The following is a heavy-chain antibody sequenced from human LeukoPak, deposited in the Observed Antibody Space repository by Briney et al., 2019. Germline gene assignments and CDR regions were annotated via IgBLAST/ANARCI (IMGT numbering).Heavy chain of an antibody. D-gene: IGHD4-11*01. CDR2: IYYSGST. CDR1: GGSISSYY. V-gene: IGHV4-59*01. Sequence: SETLSLTCTVSGGSISSYYWSWIRQPPGKGLEWIGYIYYSGSTNYNPSLKSRVTISVDTSKNQFSLKLSSVTAADTAVYYCARDRDDYSNYHYYYYMDVWGKGTTVTVSS. J-gene: IGHJ6*03. CDR3: ARDRDDYSNYHYYYYMDV.